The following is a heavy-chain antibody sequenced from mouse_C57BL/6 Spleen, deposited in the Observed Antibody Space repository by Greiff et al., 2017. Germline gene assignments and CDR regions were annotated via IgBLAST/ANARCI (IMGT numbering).Heavy chain of an antibody. V-gene: IGHV5-17*01. CDR2: ISSGSSTI. Sequence: EVQLVESGGGLVKPGGSLKLSCAASGFTFSDYGMHWVRQAPEKGLEWVAYISSGSSTIYYADTVKGRFTISRDNAKNTLFLQVTRLRSEDTAMYYCARVVVADYYAKECWGKGATVTV. CDR1: GFTFSDYG. CDR3: ARVVVADYYAKEC. D-gene: IGHD1-1*01. J-gene: IGHJ4*01.